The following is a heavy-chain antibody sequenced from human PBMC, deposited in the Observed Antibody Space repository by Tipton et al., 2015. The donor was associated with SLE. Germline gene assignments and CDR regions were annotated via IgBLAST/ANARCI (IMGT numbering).Heavy chain of an antibody. CDR2: VYTSGST. D-gene: IGHD6-6*01. V-gene: IGHV4-61*02. CDR1: GDSVNSGSHY. CDR3: AKGPVHDLVEHMQH. J-gene: IGHJ1*01. Sequence: TLSLTCTVSGDSVNSGSHYWSWFRQPAGKGLEWIGRVYTSGSTNYNPSLKSRVTMSVDTSRNQFSLKLSSVTAADTAVYYCAKGPVHDLVEHMQHWGQGTQVIVSS.